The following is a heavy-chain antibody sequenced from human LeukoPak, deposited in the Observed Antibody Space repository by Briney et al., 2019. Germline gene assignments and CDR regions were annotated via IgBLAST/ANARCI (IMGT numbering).Heavy chain of an antibody. J-gene: IGHJ4*02. Sequence: SETLSLTCAVNGGSFSGYYWSWIRQPPGKGLEWIGEINHSGSTNYNPSLKSRVTISVDTSKNQFSLQLSSVTAADTAVYYCARGVMYSGYRFRGSYFDYWGQGTLVTVSS. D-gene: IGHD5-12*01. V-gene: IGHV4-34*01. CDR3: ARGVMYSGYRFRGSYFDY. CDR2: INHSGST. CDR1: GGSFSGYY.